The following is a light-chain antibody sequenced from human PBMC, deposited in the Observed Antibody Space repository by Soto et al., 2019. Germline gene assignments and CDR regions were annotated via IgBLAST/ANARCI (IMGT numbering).Light chain of an antibody. Sequence: EIVLTQSPGTLSLSPGERATLSCRASQSVSSSYLAWYPQKPGQAPRVLIYGASSRATGIPVRFSGSGSGTAVTLTSIGRETEDFAVYFFLQYGSSPGTFGGGTKVAIK. CDR3: LQYGSSPGT. CDR1: QSVSSSY. V-gene: IGKV3-20*01. J-gene: IGKJ4*01. CDR2: GAS.